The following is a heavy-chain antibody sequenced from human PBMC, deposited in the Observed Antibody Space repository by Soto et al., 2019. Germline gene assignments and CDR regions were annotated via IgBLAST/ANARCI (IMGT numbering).Heavy chain of an antibody. CDR1: GFSFRDYY. V-gene: IGHV3-11*01. D-gene: IGHD3-22*01. J-gene: IGHJ5*02. CDR3: ARDRLPMVVVVTGWFDP. CDR2: ISGSGNTI. Sequence: GGSLRLSCAASGFSFRDYYMSWIRQAPGKGLEWISYISGSGNTIYYADSAKGRFIISRDNAKNSLFLQMNSLRADDTAVYYCARDRLPMVVVVTGWFDPWGQGTLVTVSS.